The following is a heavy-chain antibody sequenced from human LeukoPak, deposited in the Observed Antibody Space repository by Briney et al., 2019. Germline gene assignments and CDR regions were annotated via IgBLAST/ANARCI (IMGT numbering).Heavy chain of an antibody. CDR3: ARDLRPSGSFWPLVS. CDR2: IGAYNGDT. J-gene: IGHJ5*01. V-gene: IGHV1-18*01. CDR1: GYTFSNYG. Sequence: GASVKVSCKAFGYTFSNYGITWVRQAPGQGLEWRGWIGAYNGDTNYAQDLQGRVTMTTDTSTSTAYMELGSLTSDDTAVYYCARDLRPSGSFWPLVSWGQGTLVTVSS. D-gene: IGHD1-26*01.